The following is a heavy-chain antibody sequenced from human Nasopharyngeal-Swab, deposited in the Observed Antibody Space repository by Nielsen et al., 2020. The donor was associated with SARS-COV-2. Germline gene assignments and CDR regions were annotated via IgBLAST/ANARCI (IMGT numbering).Heavy chain of an antibody. CDR1: GGSISSSSYY. Sequence: GSLRLSCTVSGGSISSSSYYWGWIRQPPGKGLEWIGSIYYSGSTYYNPSLKSRVTISVDTSKNQFSLKLSSVTAADTAVYYCARQRGDLRLGFYYYYGMDVWGQGTTVTVSS. J-gene: IGHJ6*02. CDR3: ARQRGDLRLGFYYYYGMDV. V-gene: IGHV4-39*01. CDR2: IYYSGST. D-gene: IGHD2-21*01.